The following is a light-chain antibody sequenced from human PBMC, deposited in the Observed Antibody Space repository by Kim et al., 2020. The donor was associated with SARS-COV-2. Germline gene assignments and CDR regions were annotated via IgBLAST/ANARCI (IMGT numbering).Light chain of an antibody. CDR3: QAWDSSTAYVV. J-gene: IGLJ2*01. CDR2: QES. Sequence: SYELTQPPSVSVSPGQTASITCSGDKLGDKYACWYQQKPGQSPVLVIYQESKRPSGIPERFSGSNSGNTATLTISGTQAMDEADYYCQAWDSSTAYVVFGGGNQLTVL. CDR1: KLGDKY. V-gene: IGLV3-1*01.